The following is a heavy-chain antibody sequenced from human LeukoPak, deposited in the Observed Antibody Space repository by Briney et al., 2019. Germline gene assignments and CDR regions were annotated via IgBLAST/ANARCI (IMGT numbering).Heavy chain of an antibody. CDR2: IYYSGST. CDR3: ARGRQREITLGY. Sequence: SETLSLTCTVSGGSISSYYWSWIRQPPGKGLEWIGYIYYSGSTNYNPSLKSRVTISVDTSKNQFSLKLSSVTAADTAVYYCARGRQREITLGYWSQGTLVTVSS. V-gene: IGHV4-59*12. CDR1: GGSISSYY. D-gene: IGHD3-16*01. J-gene: IGHJ4*02.